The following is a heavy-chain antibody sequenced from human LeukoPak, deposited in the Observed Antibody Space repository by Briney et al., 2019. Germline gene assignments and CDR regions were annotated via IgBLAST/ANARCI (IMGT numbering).Heavy chain of an antibody. V-gene: IGHV3-21*01. Sequence: GSLLLSCAASGFVFSTHSMNWVRQAPGKGLEWVSWISSSNGDIYYADSVRGRFTISRDDAKKSLYLQMNSLRAEDTAVYYCVRDADGGNSWFDSWGQGTLVTVSS. CDR2: ISSSNGDI. CDR3: VRDADGGNSWFDS. D-gene: IGHD4-23*01. J-gene: IGHJ5*01. CDR1: GFVFSTHS.